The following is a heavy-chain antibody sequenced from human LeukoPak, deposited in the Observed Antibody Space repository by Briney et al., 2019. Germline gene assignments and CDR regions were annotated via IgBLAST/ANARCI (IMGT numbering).Heavy chain of an antibody. CDR3: ARSELLWFGKVNSGFDF. J-gene: IGHJ4*02. CDR1: GGSISTYY. CDR2: VYYSGST. V-gene: IGHV4-59*01. Sequence: SETLSLTCTVSGGSISTYYWSWIRQPPGKGLEWIGYVYYSGSTNYNPSLMSRVTISVDTSENQFSLELSSVTAADTAMYYCARSELLWFGKVNSGFDFWGQGTLVTVSS. D-gene: IGHD3-10*01.